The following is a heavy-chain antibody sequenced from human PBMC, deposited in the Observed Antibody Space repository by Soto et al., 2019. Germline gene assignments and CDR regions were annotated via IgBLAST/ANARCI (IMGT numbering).Heavy chain of an antibody. CDR3: VRAPANYYYYGLDV. Sequence: GGSLRLSCAASGFTFSSYEMNWVRQAPGKGLEWVSYISSSGSDRYYADSVRGRFTISRGNAKNSLYLQMTSLRAEDTGVYYCVRAPANYYYYGLDVWGQGTTVTVYS. CDR1: GFTFSSYE. J-gene: IGHJ6*02. V-gene: IGHV3-48*03. CDR2: ISSSGSDR.